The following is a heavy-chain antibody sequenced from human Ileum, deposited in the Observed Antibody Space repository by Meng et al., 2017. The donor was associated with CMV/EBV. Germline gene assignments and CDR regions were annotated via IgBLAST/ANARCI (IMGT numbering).Heavy chain of an antibody. J-gene: IGHJ3*02. CDR1: GASVSSGIYY. V-gene: IGHV4-61*01. Sequence: SETLSLTCSVSGASVSSGIYYWSWIRQPPGKGLEWIGFIYHSGTTNYNPSLKSRVTLSVDKSKNQLSRRLRSVTAADTAVYYCARWGEYCSSPSCYLGVFDIWGQGTVVTVSS. CDR3: ARWGEYCSSPSCYLGVFDI. D-gene: IGHD2-2*01. CDR2: IYHSGTT.